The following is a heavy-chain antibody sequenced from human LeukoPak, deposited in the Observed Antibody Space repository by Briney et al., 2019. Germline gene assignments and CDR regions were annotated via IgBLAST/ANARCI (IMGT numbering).Heavy chain of an antibody. CDR1: GLTFSNYA. V-gene: IGHV3-30*04. CDR2: VSYDGRSE. D-gene: IGHD2-15*01. CDR3: AREDRSCYYY. J-gene: IGHJ4*02. Sequence: GGSLRLSCAVSGLTFSNYAMQWVRQAPGKGLECVALVSYDGRSECYTDSVKGRFTISRDNSKNTVYLQMNSLRAEDTAVYYCAREDRSCYYYWGQGTLVTVSS.